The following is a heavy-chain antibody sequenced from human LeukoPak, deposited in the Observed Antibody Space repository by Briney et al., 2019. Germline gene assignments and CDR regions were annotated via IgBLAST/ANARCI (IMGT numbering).Heavy chain of an antibody. CDR3: AKGGKWDVTPFDY. Sequence: GGSLRLSCAASGFTFSSYAMSWVRQAPGKGLEWVSSISGGGGSTYYADSVKGRFTISRDNSKNTLYLQVNSLRAEDTAVYYCAKGGKWDVTPFDYWGQGTLVTVSS. V-gene: IGHV3-23*01. J-gene: IGHJ4*02. CDR1: GFTFSSYA. D-gene: IGHD1-26*01. CDR2: ISGGGGST.